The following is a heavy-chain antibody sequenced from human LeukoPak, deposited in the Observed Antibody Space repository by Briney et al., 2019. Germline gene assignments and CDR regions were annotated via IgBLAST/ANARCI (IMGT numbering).Heavy chain of an antibody. CDR3: VRLRRNSDTSGFYYYYDF. Sequence: GGSLRLSCAASGYTLSSYSINWVRQAPGKGLEWVSSISVRSNYIYYADSVRGRFPISRDDARDSLYLQMNSLRAEDTAVYYCVRLRRNSDTSGFYYYYDFWGQGTLVTVS. J-gene: IGHJ4*02. CDR1: GYTLSSYS. CDR2: ISVRSNYI. D-gene: IGHD3-22*01. V-gene: IGHV3-21*01.